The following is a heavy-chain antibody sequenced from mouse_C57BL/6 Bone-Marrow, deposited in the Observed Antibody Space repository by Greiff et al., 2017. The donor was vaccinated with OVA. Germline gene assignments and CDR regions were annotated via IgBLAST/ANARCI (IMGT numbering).Heavy chain of an antibody. CDR1: GFTFSSYG. Sequence: EVKLVESGGDLVKPGGSLKLSCAASGFTFSSYGMSLVRQTPDKRLEWVATISSGGSYTYYPDSLKGRFTISRDNAKNTLYLQMSSMKSEDTAMYYCARHTYDYPFAYWGKGTLVTVSA. J-gene: IGHJ3*01. CDR2: ISSGGSYT. V-gene: IGHV5-6*01. CDR3: ARHTYDYPFAY. D-gene: IGHD2-4*01.